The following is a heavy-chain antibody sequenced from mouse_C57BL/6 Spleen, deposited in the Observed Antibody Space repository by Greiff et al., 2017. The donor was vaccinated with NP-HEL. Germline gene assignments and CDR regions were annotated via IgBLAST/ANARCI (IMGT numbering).Heavy chain of an antibody. J-gene: IGHJ2*01. D-gene: IGHD1-1*01. Sequence: VQLQQSGAELVRPGTSVKMSCKASGYTFTNYWIGWAKQRPGHGLEWTGDIYPGGGYTNYNEKFKGKATLTADKSSSTAYMQFSSLTSEDSAISYCARCGLLRYLDYWGQGTTLTVSS. CDR3: ARCGLLRYLDY. V-gene: IGHV1-63*01. CDR2: IYPGGGYT. CDR1: GYTFTNYW.